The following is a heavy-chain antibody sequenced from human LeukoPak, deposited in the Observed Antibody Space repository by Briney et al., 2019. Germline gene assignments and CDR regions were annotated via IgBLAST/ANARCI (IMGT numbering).Heavy chain of an antibody. CDR2: IKEDGREK. Sequence: GGSLRLSCAASGFTFRSYWMSWVRQAPGKGLEWVAKIKEDGREKYYVDSVKGRFTISRDNAKNSLYLQMNSLRAEDTAVYYCAKDEVGGHFEYWGQGTLVTVSS. V-gene: IGHV3-7*01. CDR3: AKDEVGGHFEY. J-gene: IGHJ4*02. D-gene: IGHD1-26*01. CDR1: GFTFRSYW.